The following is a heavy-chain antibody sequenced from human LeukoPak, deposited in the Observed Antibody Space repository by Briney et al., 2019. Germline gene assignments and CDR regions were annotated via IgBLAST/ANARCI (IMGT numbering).Heavy chain of an antibody. J-gene: IGHJ3*02. CDR3: ARADDSSGYLDAFDI. D-gene: IGHD3-22*01. CDR1: GVSISSGGYY. CDR2: IYYSGST. V-gene: IGHV4-31*03. Sequence: PSQTLSLTCTVSGVSISSGGYYWSWIRHHPGKGLEWIGYIYYSGSTYYNPSLKSRVTISVDTSKNQFSLKLSSVTAADTAVYYCARADDSSGYLDAFDIWGQGTMVTVSS.